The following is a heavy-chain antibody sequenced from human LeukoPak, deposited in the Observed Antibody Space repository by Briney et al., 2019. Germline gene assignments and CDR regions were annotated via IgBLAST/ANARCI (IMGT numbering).Heavy chain of an antibody. D-gene: IGHD7-27*01. J-gene: IGHJ4*02. V-gene: IGHV4-30-4*08. CDR1: GGSISSGDYY. CDR2: IYYSGST. CDR3: ARLNELGLFDY. Sequence: SQTLSLTCTVSGGSISSGDYYWSWIRQPPGKGLEWIGYIYYSGSTYYNPSLKSRVTIPVDTSKNQFSLKLSSVTAADTAVYYCARLNELGLFDYWGQGTLVTVSS.